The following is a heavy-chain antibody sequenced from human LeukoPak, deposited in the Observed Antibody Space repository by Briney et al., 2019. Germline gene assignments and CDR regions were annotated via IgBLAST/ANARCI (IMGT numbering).Heavy chain of an antibody. J-gene: IGHJ4*02. CDR3: AVNAGRHGYYFDY. CDR2: ISSNGGST. Sequence: GGSLRLSCAASGFTFSSYAMHWVRQAPGKGLEYVSAISSNGGSTYYANSVKGRFTISRDNSKNTLYLQMGSLRAEDMAVYYCAVNAGRHGYYFDYWGQGTLVTVSS. V-gene: IGHV3-64*01. D-gene: IGHD2-8*01. CDR1: GFTFSSYA.